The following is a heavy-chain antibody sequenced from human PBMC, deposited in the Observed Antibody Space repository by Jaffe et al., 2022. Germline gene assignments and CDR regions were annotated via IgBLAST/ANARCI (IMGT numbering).Heavy chain of an antibody. V-gene: IGHV4-38-2*01. D-gene: IGHD5-12*01. J-gene: IGHJ4*02. CDR3: ARHLSTGGEWLRRFDY. CDR2: IYHSGST. Sequence: QVQLQESGPGLVKPSETLSLTCAVSGYSISSGYYWGWIRQPPGKGLEWIGSIYHSGSTYYNPSLKSRVTISVDTSKNQFSLKLSSVTAADTAVYYCARHLSTGGEWLRRFDYWGQGTLVTVSS. CDR1: GYSISSGYY.